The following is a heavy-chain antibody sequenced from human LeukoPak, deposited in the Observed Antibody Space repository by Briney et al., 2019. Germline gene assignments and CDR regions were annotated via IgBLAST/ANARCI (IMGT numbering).Heavy chain of an antibody. CDR3: AREAARPLSLFDY. CDR2: ITHSRST. J-gene: IGHJ4*02. Sequence: SETLSLTCAVYGGSFSGYYWSCIRQPPGRGLEWIVEITHSRSTNYNPSLKSRVTISVDTSNYQCSLKLSSVTAADTAVYYCAREAARPLSLFDYWSQGTLVTVSS. CDR1: GGSFSGYY. V-gene: IGHV4-34*01. D-gene: IGHD6-6*01.